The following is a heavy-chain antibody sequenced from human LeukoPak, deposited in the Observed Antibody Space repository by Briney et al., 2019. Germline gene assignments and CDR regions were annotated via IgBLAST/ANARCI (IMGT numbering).Heavy chain of an antibody. CDR2: IYYSGST. D-gene: IGHD3-10*01. CDR1: GGSISSSSYY. Sequence: PSQTLSLTCTVSGGSISSSSYYWCWIRQPPGRALEWIVIIYYSGSTYYNPSLKSRVTISVDTSKNQFSLKLRSVTAADTAVYYCARGFAGELWFGESHFDYWGQGTLVTVSS. CDR3: ARGFAGELWFGESHFDY. J-gene: IGHJ4*02. V-gene: IGHV4-39*01.